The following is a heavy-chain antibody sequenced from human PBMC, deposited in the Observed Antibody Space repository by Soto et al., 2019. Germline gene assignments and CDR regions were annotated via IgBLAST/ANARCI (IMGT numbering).Heavy chain of an antibody. J-gene: IGHJ4*02. CDR2: MNPNSGNT. Sequence: ASVKVSCKASGYTFTSYDINWVRQATGQGLEWMGWMNPNSGNTGYAQKFQGRVTMTTNTSTSTAYMELRSLRSDDTAVYYCARMQVAGSWYYFDYWGQGTLVTVSS. V-gene: IGHV1-8*01. D-gene: IGHD6-19*01. CDR1: GYTFTSYD. CDR3: ARMQVAGSWYYFDY.